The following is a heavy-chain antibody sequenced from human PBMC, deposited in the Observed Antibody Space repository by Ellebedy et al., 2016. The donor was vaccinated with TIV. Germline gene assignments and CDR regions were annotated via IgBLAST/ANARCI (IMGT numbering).Heavy chain of an antibody. V-gene: IGHV1-46*01. CDR1: GYTFTSYG. CDR2: INPSGGST. Sequence: ASVKVSCKASGYTFTSYGISWVRQAPGQGLEWMGIINPSGGSTSYAQKFQGRVTMTRDTSTSTVYMELSSLRSEDTAVYYCAREGYCISTSCFDWFDPWGQGTLVTVSS. CDR3: AREGYCISTSCFDWFDP. J-gene: IGHJ5*02. D-gene: IGHD2-2*01.